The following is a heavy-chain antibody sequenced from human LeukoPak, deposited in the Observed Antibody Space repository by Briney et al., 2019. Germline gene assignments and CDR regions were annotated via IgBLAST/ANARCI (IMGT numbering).Heavy chain of an antibody. Sequence: GGSLRLSCAASGFTFDTDWMNWFRQAPGKGLEWVGLIRTKTDGATTDNAAPVKGRFAISRDDSRNMLFLQMNSLKNEDAGVYYCTTGGPRRHWGQGTLVTVSS. D-gene: IGHD3-16*01. V-gene: IGHV3-15*01. J-gene: IGHJ4*02. CDR1: GFTFDTDW. CDR3: TTGGPRRH. CDR2: IRTKTDGATT.